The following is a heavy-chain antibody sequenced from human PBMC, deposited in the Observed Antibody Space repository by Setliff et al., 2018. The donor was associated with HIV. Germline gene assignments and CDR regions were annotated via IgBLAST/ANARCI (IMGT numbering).Heavy chain of an antibody. Sequence: SETLSLTCAVYGGSFSEYYWSWIRQSPGKGLEWIGEINHSGSTHYNPPLKSRVTISVDTSKNQFSLKLSSVTAADTAVYYCARQITMVRGVYQPYYYYYMDVWGKGTTVTVSS. CDR2: INHSGST. V-gene: IGHV4-34*01. J-gene: IGHJ6*03. CDR3: ARQITMVRGVYQPYYYYYMDV. D-gene: IGHD3-10*01. CDR1: GGSFSEYY.